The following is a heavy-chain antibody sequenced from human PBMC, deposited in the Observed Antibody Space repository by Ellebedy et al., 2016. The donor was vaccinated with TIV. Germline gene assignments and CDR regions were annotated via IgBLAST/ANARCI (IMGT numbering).Heavy chain of an antibody. D-gene: IGHD6-6*01. CDR2: MNPNSGNT. J-gene: IGHJ6*02. CDR3: ARKLAMDV. Sequence: ASVKVSCXVSGYTFTSYDICWVRQATGQGLEWMGWMNPNSGNTGYAQKFQGRVTMTRDTSISTVYMELTSLRSEDTAIYYCARKLAMDVWGQGTTVTVSS. V-gene: IGHV1-8*01. CDR1: GYTFTSYD.